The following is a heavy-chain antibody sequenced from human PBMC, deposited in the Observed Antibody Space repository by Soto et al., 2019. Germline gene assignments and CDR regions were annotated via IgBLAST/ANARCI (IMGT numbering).Heavy chain of an antibody. CDR2: INSDGSST. V-gene: IGHV3-74*01. D-gene: IGHD6-19*01. Sequence: PGGSLRLSCAASGFTFSSYWMHWVRQAPGKGLVWVSRINSDGSSTSYADSVKGRFTISRDNAKNTLYLQMNSLRAEDTAVYYCAPSSSGWYRLPDYWGQGTMVTVYS. J-gene: IGHJ4*02. CDR3: APSSSGWYRLPDY. CDR1: GFTFSSYW.